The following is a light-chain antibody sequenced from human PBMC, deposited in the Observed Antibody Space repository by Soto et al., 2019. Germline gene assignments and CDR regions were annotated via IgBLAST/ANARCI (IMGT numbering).Light chain of an antibody. CDR2: GAS. CDR1: QSVSSSY. V-gene: IGKV3-20*01. CDR3: LQAYDYPFT. Sequence: EIVLTQSPGTLSLSPGERATLSCRASQSVSSSYLAWYQQKPGQAPRLLIYGASSRATGIPDRFSGSGSGTDFTLTISSLQPEDFATYDCLQAYDYPFTFGQGTRLEIK. J-gene: IGKJ5*01.